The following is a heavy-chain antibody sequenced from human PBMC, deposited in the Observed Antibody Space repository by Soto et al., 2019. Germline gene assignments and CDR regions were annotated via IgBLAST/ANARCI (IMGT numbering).Heavy chain of an antibody. CDR1: GFTFSSYA. CDR2: ISGSGGST. V-gene: IGHV3-23*01. Sequence: VQLLESGGGLVQPGGSLRLSCAASGFTFSSYAMSWVRQAPGKGLEWVSGISGSGGSTYYANSVKGRFTISRVNSKNTLYLLTNSLRAEDTAVYYCAKERGYNYGYDAMDVWGQGTTVTVSS. D-gene: IGHD5-18*01. CDR3: AKERGYNYGYDAMDV. J-gene: IGHJ6*02.